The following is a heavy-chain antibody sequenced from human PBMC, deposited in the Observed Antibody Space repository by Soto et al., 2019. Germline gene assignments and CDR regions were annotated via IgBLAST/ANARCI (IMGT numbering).Heavy chain of an antibody. CDR2: INHSGTI. CDR3: ARADRTLVTSYSLDV. Sequence: SETLSLTCAVYGGSFSGYYWTWIRQPPGKGLEWIGEINHSGTINFNPSLKSRLTISLDTSKKHFSLKLSSVTDADTAAYFCARADRTLVTSYSLDVWGQGTTVTVSS. CDR1: GGSFSGYY. D-gene: IGHD2-21*02. V-gene: IGHV4-34*01. J-gene: IGHJ6*02.